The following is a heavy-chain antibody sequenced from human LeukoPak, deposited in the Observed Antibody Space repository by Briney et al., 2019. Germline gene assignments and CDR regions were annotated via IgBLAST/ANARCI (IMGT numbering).Heavy chain of an antibody. CDR3: ARVTGYMTEDYFDY. Sequence: SETLSLTCAVYGGSFSGYYWSWIRQPPGKGLEWIGEINHFGRTNYNPSLKSRVTISLDTSKKQFSLKLNSVIAADTAVYYCARVTGYMTEDYFDYWGQGTLITVSS. D-gene: IGHD6-13*01. V-gene: IGHV4-34*01. J-gene: IGHJ4*02. CDR1: GGSFSGYY. CDR2: INHFGRT.